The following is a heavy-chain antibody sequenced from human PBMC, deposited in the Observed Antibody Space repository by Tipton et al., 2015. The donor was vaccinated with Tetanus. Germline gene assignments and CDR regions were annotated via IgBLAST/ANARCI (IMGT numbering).Heavy chain of an antibody. J-gene: IGHJ4*02. V-gene: IGHV4-61*01. CDR2: ISYSARS. Sequence: TLSLTCTVSGGSVSGGSYYWNWIRQPPGQGLVWYRYISYSARSNSNYYIRGKITISQYTSNNQFTLKLTTVTAADTAVYFCERAKCEGAKNGSFDSWGQGILVIVSA. CDR1: GGSVSGGSYY. D-gene: IGHD2-2*03. CDR3: ERAKCEGAKNGSFDS.